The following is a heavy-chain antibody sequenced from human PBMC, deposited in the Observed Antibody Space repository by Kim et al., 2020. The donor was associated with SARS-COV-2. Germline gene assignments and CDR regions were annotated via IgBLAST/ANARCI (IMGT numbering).Heavy chain of an antibody. CDR2: INHSGST. CDR1: GGSFSGYY. Sequence: SETLSLTCAVHGGSFSGYYWSWIRQPPGKGLEWIGEINHSGSTNYNPSLKSRVTISVDTSKNQFSLKLSSVTAADTAVYYCARGRDGIAMIVVVTPYYYYYMDVWDKGTTVTVSS. CDR3: ARGRDGIAMIVVVTPYYYYYMDV. D-gene: IGHD3-22*01. V-gene: IGHV4-34*01. J-gene: IGHJ6*03.